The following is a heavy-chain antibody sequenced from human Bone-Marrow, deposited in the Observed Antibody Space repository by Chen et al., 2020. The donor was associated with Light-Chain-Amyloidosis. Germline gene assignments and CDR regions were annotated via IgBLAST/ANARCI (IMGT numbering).Heavy chain of an antibody. CDR2: VSGSTVST. CDR3: TRKGGYFDF. CDR1: GFNFSSFG. J-gene: IGHJ4*02. Sequence: EVQLVVSGGGLVQPGGSLRLSCATSGFNFSSFGMSWVRQAPGKGLEWVSTVSGSTVSTYYAGAVKCRFIISRDNSKSTLYLQMNSLRAGDTAVYFCTRKGGYFDFWGQGSLVTVSS. V-gene: IGHV3-23*04. D-gene: IGHD3-10*01.